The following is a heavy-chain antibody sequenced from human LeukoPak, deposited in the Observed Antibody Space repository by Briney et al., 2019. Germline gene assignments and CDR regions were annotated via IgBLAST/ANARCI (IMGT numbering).Heavy chain of an antibody. CDR1: GFTFSDYY. CDR2: IFSGSTI. CDR3: ARPHDAFDI. Sequence: GGSLRLSCAASGFTFSDYYMSWIRQAPGKGLEWVSCIFSGSTIYYADSVKGRFTISRDNAKNSLFLQMNSLRAEDTAVYYRARPHDAFDIWGQGAMVTVSS. J-gene: IGHJ3*02. V-gene: IGHV3-11*01.